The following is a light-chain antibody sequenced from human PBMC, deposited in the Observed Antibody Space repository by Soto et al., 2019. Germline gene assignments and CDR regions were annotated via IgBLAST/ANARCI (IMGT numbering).Light chain of an antibody. V-gene: IGKV3-20*01. CDR1: QTLSIGS. CDR3: QQYDGPPLT. J-gene: IGKJ3*01. Sequence: EIVLTHSPDTLSLSPRERATLFCSPSQTLSIGSLAWYQQKPGQAPRLLIYAAFTRHTGISDRFNGSGSGTDFVLTINRLETEDSAVYFCQQYDGPPLTFGPGTKVDIK. CDR2: AAF.